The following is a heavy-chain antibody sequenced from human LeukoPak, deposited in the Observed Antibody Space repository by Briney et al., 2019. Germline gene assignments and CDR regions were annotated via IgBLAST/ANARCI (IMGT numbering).Heavy chain of an antibody. Sequence: GGSLRLSXAASGFTFGSYSMNWVRQAPGKGLEWVSSISSSSSYIYYADSVKGRFTISRDNAKNSLYLQMNSLRAEDTAVYYCARETWQQLYDYWGQGTLVTVSS. D-gene: IGHD6-13*01. CDR2: ISSSSSYI. V-gene: IGHV3-21*01. J-gene: IGHJ4*02. CDR3: ARETWQQLYDY. CDR1: GFTFGSYS.